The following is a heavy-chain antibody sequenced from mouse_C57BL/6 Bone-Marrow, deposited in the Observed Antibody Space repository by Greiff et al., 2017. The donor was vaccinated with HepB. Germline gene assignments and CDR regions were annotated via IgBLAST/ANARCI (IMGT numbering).Heavy chain of an antibody. D-gene: IGHD2-4*01. CDR3: VSPYDYDETWFAY. Sequence: EVQLVESGGGLVQPKGSLKLSCAASGFSFNTYAMNWVRQAPGKGLEWVARIRSKSNNYATYYADSVKDRFTISRDDSESMLYLQMNNLKTEDTAMYYCVSPYDYDETWFAYWGQGTLVTVSA. J-gene: IGHJ3*01. CDR1: GFSFNTYA. CDR2: IRSKSNNYAT. V-gene: IGHV10-1*01.